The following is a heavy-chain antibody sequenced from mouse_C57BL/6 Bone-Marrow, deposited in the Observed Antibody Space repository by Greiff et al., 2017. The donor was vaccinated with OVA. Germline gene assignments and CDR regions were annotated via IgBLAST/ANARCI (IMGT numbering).Heavy chain of an antibody. Sequence: QVHVKQSGPELVKPGASVKISCKASGYAFSSSWMNWVKQRPGKGLEWIGRIYPGDGDTNYNGKFKGKATLTADKSSSTAYMQLSSLTSADSAVYFCAGEEDDGYLCCVDYWGQGTTLTVSS. D-gene: IGHD2-3*01. CDR2: IYPGDGDT. V-gene: IGHV1-82*01. CDR1: GYAFSSSW. J-gene: IGHJ2*01. CDR3: AGEEDDGYLCCVDY.